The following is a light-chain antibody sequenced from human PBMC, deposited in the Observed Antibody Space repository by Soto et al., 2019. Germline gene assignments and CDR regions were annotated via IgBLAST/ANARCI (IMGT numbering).Light chain of an antibody. CDR3: CSYAGNYTDV. Sequence: QSALTQPRSVSGSPGQSVTISCTGTSSDVGGYNFVSWYQQYPGKAPKLMIYEVDRRPSGVPDRFSGSKSGNTASLTISGLSLRMRLNIYCCSYAGNYTDVFGTGTKVTVL. V-gene: IGLV2-11*01. J-gene: IGLJ1*01. CDR1: SSDVGGYNF. CDR2: EVD.